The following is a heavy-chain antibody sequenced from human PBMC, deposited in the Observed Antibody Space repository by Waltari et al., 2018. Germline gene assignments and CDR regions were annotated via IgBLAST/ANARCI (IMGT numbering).Heavy chain of an antibody. V-gene: IGHV3-53*01. CDR3: LNFGN. Sequence: EVQLVESGGGLMQPGGSLRLSCAASGLSVSGTYISWVRQAPGKGLEWVAIAYEDGKTFYADSLKGRFTISRDNSKNILYLEMNSLRAEDTAVYYCLNFGNWGQGTLVTVSS. J-gene: IGHJ4*02. CDR1: GLSVSGTY. CDR2: AYEDGKT.